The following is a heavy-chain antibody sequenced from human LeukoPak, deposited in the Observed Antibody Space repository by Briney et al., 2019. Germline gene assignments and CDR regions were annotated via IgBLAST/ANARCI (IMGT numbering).Heavy chain of an antibody. J-gene: IGHJ4*02. Sequence: GGSLTLSCAASGYTFSDFSVNWVRQAPGKGLEWVSTINVRRNYRYYADSVRGRFTISRDDARDSLFLQMNSLRAEDTAVYFCVRLRRNNDRSGYYYYYDYWGQGTLVTVSS. CDR1: GYTFSDFS. V-gene: IGHV3-21*01. CDR3: VRLRRNNDRSGYYYYYDY. D-gene: IGHD3-22*01. CDR2: INVRRNYR.